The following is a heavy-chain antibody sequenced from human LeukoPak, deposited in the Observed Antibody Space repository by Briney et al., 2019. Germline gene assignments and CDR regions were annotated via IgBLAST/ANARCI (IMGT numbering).Heavy chain of an antibody. J-gene: IGHJ3*02. CDR1: GGSISSYY. CDR2: IYYSGST. Sequence: NSSETLSLTCTVSGGSISSYYWSWIRQPPGKGLEWIGYIYYSGSTNYNPSLKSRVTISVDTSKNQFSLKLSSVTAADTAVYYCARVAAVANRAFDIWGQGTMVTVSS. D-gene: IGHD6-19*01. CDR3: ARVAAVANRAFDI. V-gene: IGHV4-59*01.